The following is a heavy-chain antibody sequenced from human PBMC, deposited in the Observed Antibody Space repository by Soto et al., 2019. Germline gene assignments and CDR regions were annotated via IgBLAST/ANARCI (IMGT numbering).Heavy chain of an antibody. Sequence: QVQLQESGPGLVKPSETLSLTCTVSGGSISSYYWSWIRQPPGKGLEWIGYIYYSGSTNYNPSLKRRVTLSVDTSNNQFSLKLSSVTAADTAVSYCAGVKNYYDILTGYSRYGMDVWGQGTTVTVSS. J-gene: IGHJ6*02. V-gene: IGHV4-59*01. CDR1: GGSISSYY. CDR3: AGVKNYYDILTGYSRYGMDV. D-gene: IGHD3-9*01. CDR2: IYYSGST.